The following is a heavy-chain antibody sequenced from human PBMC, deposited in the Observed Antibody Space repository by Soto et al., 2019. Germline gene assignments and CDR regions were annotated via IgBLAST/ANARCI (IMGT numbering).Heavy chain of an antibody. J-gene: IGHJ4*02. CDR3: ARAGSGSSTSFDY. CDR2: IYSGAGT. Sequence: VQLVESRGGLVQPGGSLRLSCAASGFNVSSTSMSWVRQAPGKGLEWVSVIYSGAGTHYAGSVKGRFTISRDTSKNTLYLPMNSLRVEETAVYYCARAGSGSSTSFDYWGQGTLVTVSS. D-gene: IGHD2-2*01. CDR1: GFNVSSTS. V-gene: IGHV3-66*01.